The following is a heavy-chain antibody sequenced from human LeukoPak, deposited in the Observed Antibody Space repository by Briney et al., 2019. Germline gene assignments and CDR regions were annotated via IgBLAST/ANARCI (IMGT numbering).Heavy chain of an antibody. J-gene: IGHJ5*02. Sequence: GASVKVSCEASGYTFTDYVMHWVRQAPGQRLEWMGWINAGNGNTKYSQKFQGRVTITRDTSASTVYMELSSLRSEDTAVYYCAREVWGFDPWGQGTLVTVSS. CDR3: AREVWGFDP. CDR1: GYTFTDYV. CDR2: INAGNGNT. V-gene: IGHV1-3*01. D-gene: IGHD7-27*01.